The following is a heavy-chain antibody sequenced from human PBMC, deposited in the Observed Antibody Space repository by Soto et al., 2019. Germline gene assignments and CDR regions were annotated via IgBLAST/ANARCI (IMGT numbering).Heavy chain of an antibody. Sequence: SETLSLTCAISGDSVPSNSAAWNWIRQSPSRGLEWLGRTYYRSKWYNDYAVSVKSRITINPDTSKNQFSLQLNSVTPEDTAVYYCARLSTYYDFWSGYSFDYWGQGTLVTVSS. CDR2: TYYRSKWYN. J-gene: IGHJ4*02. V-gene: IGHV6-1*01. CDR3: ARLSTYYDFWSGYSFDY. D-gene: IGHD3-3*01. CDR1: GDSVPSNSAA.